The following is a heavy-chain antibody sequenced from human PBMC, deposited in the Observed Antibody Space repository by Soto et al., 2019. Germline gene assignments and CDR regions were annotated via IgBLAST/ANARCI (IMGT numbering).Heavy chain of an antibody. CDR3: ARDPAAGDERAFDI. Sequence: GGSLRLSCAASGFTFSSYGMHWVRQAPGKGLEWVAVIWYDGSNKYYADSVKGRFTISRDNSKNTLYLQMNSLRAEDTAVYYCARDPAAGDERAFDIWGQGTMVTVSS. D-gene: IGHD6-13*01. V-gene: IGHV3-33*01. CDR2: IWYDGSNK. CDR1: GFTFSSYG. J-gene: IGHJ3*02.